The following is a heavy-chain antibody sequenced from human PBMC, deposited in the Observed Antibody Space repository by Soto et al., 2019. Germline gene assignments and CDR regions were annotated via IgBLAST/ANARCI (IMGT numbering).Heavy chain of an antibody. CDR3: ARRARPDFYYMDV. Sequence: GGSLRLSCAASGFTFSSASINWVRQAPGKGLEYVSGISSNGVGTYYANSVQGRFTISRDNYKNTVYLQMGSLRPEDMAVYYCARRARPDFYYMDVWGKGTTVTVSS. CDR1: GFTFSSAS. V-gene: IGHV3-64*01. J-gene: IGHJ6*03. CDR2: ISSNGVGT. D-gene: IGHD6-6*01.